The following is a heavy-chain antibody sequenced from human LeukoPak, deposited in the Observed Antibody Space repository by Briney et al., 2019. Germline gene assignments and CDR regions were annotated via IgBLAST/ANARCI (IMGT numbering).Heavy chain of an antibody. CDR3: ARGAWLVSEEYLQH. V-gene: IGHV4-59*01. CDR1: GGSISSYY. D-gene: IGHD6-19*01. CDR2: IYYSGST. Sequence: SGTLSLTCTVSGGSISSYYWSWIRQPPGKGLEWIGYIYYSGSTNYNPSLKSRVTISVDTSKNQFSLKLSSVTAADTAVYYCARGAWLVSEEYLQHWGQGTLVTVSS. J-gene: IGHJ1*01.